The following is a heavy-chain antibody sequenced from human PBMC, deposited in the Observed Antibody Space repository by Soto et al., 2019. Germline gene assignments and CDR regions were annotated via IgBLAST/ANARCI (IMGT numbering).Heavy chain of an antibody. D-gene: IGHD6-13*01. Sequence: QVQLVESGGDVVQPGRSLRLSCAASGFTFNYYAMHWVRQAPGKGLEWVALVSYDGSNGYYADSVKARFTISRDNSKYTLYLQMNSLRAEDTAVYYCVRARGSSWVDAFDIWGQGTVLAVSS. CDR3: VRARGSSWVDAFDI. CDR1: GFTFNYYA. J-gene: IGHJ3*02. CDR2: VSYDGSNG. V-gene: IGHV3-30-3*01.